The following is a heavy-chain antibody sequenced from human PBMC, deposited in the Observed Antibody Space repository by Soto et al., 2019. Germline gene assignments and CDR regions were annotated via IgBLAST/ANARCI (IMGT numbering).Heavy chain of an antibody. CDR3: ARGPITIFGRLGNWFDP. Sequence: LSLTCTVSGGSISSYYWSWIRQPAGKGLEWIGRIYTSGSTNYNPSLKSRVTMSVDTSKNQFSLKLSSVTAADTAVYYCARGPITIFGRLGNWFDPWGQGTLVTVSS. D-gene: IGHD3-3*01. J-gene: IGHJ5*02. CDR1: GGSISSYY. V-gene: IGHV4-4*07. CDR2: IYTSGST.